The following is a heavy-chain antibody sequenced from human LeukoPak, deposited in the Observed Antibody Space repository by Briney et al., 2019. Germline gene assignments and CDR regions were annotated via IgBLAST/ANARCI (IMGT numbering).Heavy chain of an antibody. J-gene: IGHJ4*02. D-gene: IGHD2-2*02. CDR3: ARDELLYQPSDY. V-gene: IGHV1-18*01. CDR2: ISAYNGNT. Sequence: ASVKVSCKASGYTFTSYGISWVRQAPGQGLEWMGWISAYNGNTNYAQKLQGRVTMTTDTSTSTAYMELRSLRSDDTAVYHCARDELLYQPSDYWGQGTLVTVSS. CDR1: GYTFTSYG.